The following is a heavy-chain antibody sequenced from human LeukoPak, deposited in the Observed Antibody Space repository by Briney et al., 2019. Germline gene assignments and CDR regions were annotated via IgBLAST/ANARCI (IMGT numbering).Heavy chain of an antibody. CDR1: GFTFSNYG. V-gene: IGHV3-30*18. CDR2: ISYDGGNK. J-gene: IGHJ5*02. D-gene: IGHD3-10*01. Sequence: GGSLRLSCAASGFTFSNYGMHWVRQGPGKGLEWVAVISYDGGNKHYADSVNGRFTISRDNSKNTLYLQMNSLRVEDSAVYYCAKPLYFGESLNWFDPWGQGTLVTVSS. CDR3: AKPLYFGESLNWFDP.